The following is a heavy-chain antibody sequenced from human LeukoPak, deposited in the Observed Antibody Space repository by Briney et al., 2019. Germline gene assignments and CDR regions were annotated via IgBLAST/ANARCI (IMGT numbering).Heavy chain of an antibody. CDR1: GGSISSSNYY. CDR2: FYSGGST. Sequence: PSETLSLTCTVSGGSISSSNYYWGWIRRPPGKGLEWVSVFYSGGSTYYADSVEGRFTISRDNSKNTLYLQMNSLRAEDTAVYYCARGDGYNYFESWGQGTLVTVSS. CDR3: ARGDGYNYFES. D-gene: IGHD5-24*01. J-gene: IGHJ4*02. V-gene: IGHV3-53*01.